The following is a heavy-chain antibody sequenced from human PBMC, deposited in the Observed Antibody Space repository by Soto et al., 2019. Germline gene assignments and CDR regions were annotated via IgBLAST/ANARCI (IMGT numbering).Heavy chain of an antibody. CDR2: IYYSGTI. CDR1: GDSISSIDYY. D-gene: IGHD6-13*01. Sequence: SETLSLTCTVSGDSISSIDYYWGWIRQPPGEGLEWIGSIYYSGTIYHNPSLKSRVTISVDRSKNQFSLKLRSVTAADTAGYYCASLSAAAFDHWGQGTLVTVSS. V-gene: IGHV4-39*01. CDR3: ASLSAAAFDH. J-gene: IGHJ4*01.